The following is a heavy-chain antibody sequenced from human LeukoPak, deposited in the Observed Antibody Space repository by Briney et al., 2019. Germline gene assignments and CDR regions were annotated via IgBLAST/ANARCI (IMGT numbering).Heavy chain of an antibody. CDR1: GYTFTGYY. J-gene: IGHJ4*02. D-gene: IGHD1-26*01. CDR3: ARDTSGSYYFGFDY. CDR2: INPNSGGT. Sequence: ASVKVSYKASGYTFTGYYMHWVRQAPGQGLEWMGWINPNSGGTNYAQKFQGRVTMTRDTSISTAYMELSRLRSDDTAVYYCARDTSGSYYFGFDYWGQGTLVTVSS. V-gene: IGHV1-2*02.